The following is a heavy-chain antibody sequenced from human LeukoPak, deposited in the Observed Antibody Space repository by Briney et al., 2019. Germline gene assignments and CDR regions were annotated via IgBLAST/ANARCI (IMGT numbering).Heavy chain of an antibody. CDR2: IRYDGSNK. J-gene: IGHJ4*02. D-gene: IGHD3-22*01. CDR1: GFTFSSFG. CDR3: ATDYTIVVVDALDY. Sequence: GGSLRLSCAASGFTFSSFGMHWVRQAPGKGLEWVAFIRYDGSNKYHADSVKGRFTISRDNSKNTLYLQMNSLRAEDTAVYYCATDYTIVVVDALDYWGQGTLVTVSS. V-gene: IGHV3-30*02.